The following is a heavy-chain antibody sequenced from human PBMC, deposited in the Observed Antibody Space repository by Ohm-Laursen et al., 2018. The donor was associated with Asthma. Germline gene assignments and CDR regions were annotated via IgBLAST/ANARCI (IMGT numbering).Heavy chain of an antibody. V-gene: IGHV1-69*01. Sequence: SSVKVSCKASGYTFTSYYMHWVRQAPGQGLEWMGGIIPISGPAHYSLDFQGRVSISADGSTRTAYMEVNSLTSEDTAVYYCARKAGSCIRRTCYSLDFWGQGTLVTVSS. CDR2: IIPISGPA. J-gene: IGHJ4*02. CDR3: ARKAGSCIRRTCYSLDF. CDR1: GYTFTSYY. D-gene: IGHD2-15*01.